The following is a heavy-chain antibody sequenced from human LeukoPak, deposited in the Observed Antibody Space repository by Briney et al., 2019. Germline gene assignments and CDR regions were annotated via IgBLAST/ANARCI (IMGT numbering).Heavy chain of an antibody. V-gene: IGHV1-69*05. J-gene: IGHJ6*03. CDR2: IIPIFGTV. D-gene: IGHD5-18*01. Sequence: ASVKVSCKASGGTFSSYAISWVRQAPGQGLEWMGGIIPIFGTVNYAQKFQGRVTITTDESTSTAYMELSSLRSEDTAVYYCARLLQLWPHYYMDVWGKGTTVTVSS. CDR1: GGTFSSYA. CDR3: ARLLQLWPHYYMDV.